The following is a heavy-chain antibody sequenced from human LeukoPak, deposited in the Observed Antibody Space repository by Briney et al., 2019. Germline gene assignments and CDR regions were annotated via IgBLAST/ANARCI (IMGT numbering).Heavy chain of an antibody. J-gene: IGHJ4*02. D-gene: IGHD2/OR15-2a*01. CDR2: IYYSGST. Sequence: SSETLSLTCTVSGDSISGYYWNWIRQPPGKGLEWIGYIYYSGSTYYNPSLKSRVTISVDTSKNQFSLKLTSVTAADTAVYYCATGYYTPDYWGQGTLVTVSS. CDR1: GDSISGYY. CDR3: ATGYYTPDY. V-gene: IGHV4-59*01.